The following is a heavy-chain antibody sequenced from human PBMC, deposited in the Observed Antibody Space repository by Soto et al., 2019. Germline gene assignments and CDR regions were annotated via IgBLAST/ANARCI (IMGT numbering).Heavy chain of an antibody. D-gene: IGHD1-7*01. CDR1: GFTFSSYD. Sequence: EVQLAESGGGMVQPGGSLRLSCVASGFTFSSYDMHWVRHAPGKGLDYVSYISSNGGTTYYGNSVQGRFTISRDNSKNTMYLPMGSLRAEDMAVYYCVRRVSGNYDYWGQGTLVTVSS. CDR3: VRRVSGNYDY. J-gene: IGHJ4*02. CDR2: ISSNGGTT. V-gene: IGHV3-64*01.